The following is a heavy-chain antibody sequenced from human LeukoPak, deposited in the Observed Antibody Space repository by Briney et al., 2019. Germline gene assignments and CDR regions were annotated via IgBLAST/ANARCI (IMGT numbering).Heavy chain of an antibody. D-gene: IGHD1-26*01. CDR1: GFTFSSYS. CDR2: ISSSSSYI. V-gene: IGHV3-21*01. J-gene: IGHJ4*02. Sequence: PGGSLRLSCAASGFTFSSYSMNWVRQAPGKGLEWVSSISSSSSYIYYADSVKGRFTISRDNAKNSLYLQMNSLRAENTAVYYCASSEAPPSHFDYWGQGTLVTVSS. CDR3: ASSEAPPSHFDY.